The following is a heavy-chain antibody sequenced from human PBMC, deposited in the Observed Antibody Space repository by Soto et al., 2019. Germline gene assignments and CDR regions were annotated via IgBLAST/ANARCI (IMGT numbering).Heavy chain of an antibody. CDR2: ISYDGSNK. CDR1: GFTISSFA. Sequence: QVQLVESGGGVVQPGRSLRLSCAASGFTISSFAFHRVRQAPGKGLEWVAVISYDGSNKYYADSVKGRFTISRDNSKNTLYLQMNSLRAEDTAVYYCARDIEDYYGSGSYPSGIDYWGQGTLVTVSS. D-gene: IGHD3-10*01. J-gene: IGHJ4*02. CDR3: ARDIEDYYGSGSYPSGIDY. V-gene: IGHV3-30-3*01.